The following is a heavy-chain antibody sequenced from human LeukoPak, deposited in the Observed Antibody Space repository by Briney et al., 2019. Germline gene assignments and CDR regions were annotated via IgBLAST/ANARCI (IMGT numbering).Heavy chain of an antibody. D-gene: IGHD1-26*01. CDR1: GFTVSSNY. Sequence: GGSLRLSCAASGFTVSSNYMSWVRQAPGKGLEWVSVIYSGGSTNYTDSVKGRFTISRDISKNTLYLQMNSLRAEDTAVYYCAKTAGATYFDYWGQGTLVTVSS. CDR3: AKTAGATYFDY. V-gene: IGHV3-53*05. CDR2: IYSGGST. J-gene: IGHJ4*02.